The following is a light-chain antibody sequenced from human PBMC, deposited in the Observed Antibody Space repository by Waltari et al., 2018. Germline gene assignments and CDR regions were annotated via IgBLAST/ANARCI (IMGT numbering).Light chain of an antibody. V-gene: IGLV2-14*01. CDR1: SSDIGNYKY. J-gene: IGLJ2*01. CDR2: DVN. Sequence: QSALTQPASVSGSPGQSISVSCSGTSSDIGNYKYVSWYQQHPGKAPKLMIYDVNKRPSGVSDRFSGSKSANTASLTISGLRTEDEALYFCSSSSITTVVVFGGGTKLTVL. CDR3: SSSSITTVVV.